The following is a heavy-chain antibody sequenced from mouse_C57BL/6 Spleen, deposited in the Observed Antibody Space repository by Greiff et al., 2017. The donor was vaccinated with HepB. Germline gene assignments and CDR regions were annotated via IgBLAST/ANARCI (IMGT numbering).Heavy chain of an antibody. CDR2: IYPRSGNT. D-gene: IGHD1-1*01. CDR3: AKRSTVDYAMDY. Sequence: VQRVESGAELARPGASVKLSCKASGYTFTSYGISWVKQRTGQGLEWIGEIYPRSGNTYYNEKFKGKATLTADKSSSTAYMELRSLTSEDSAVYFCAKRSTVDYAMDYWGQGTSVTVSS. CDR1: GYTFTSYG. J-gene: IGHJ4*01. V-gene: IGHV1-81*01.